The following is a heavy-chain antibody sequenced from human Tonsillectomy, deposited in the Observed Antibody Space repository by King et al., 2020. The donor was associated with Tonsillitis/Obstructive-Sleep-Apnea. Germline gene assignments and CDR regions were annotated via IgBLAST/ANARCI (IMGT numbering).Heavy chain of an antibody. D-gene: IGHD3-22*01. CDR1: GFTFSSYW. CDR3: ARDAYDSSGYYYVSYGYYYYYMDV. V-gene: IGHV3-7*01. Sequence: VQLVESGGGLVQPGGSLRLSCAASGFTFSSYWMRWVRQAPGKGLEWVANIKQDGSEKYYVDSVKGRFTISRDNAKNSLYLQMNSLRAEDTAVYYCARDAYDSSGYYYVSYGYYYYYMDVWGKGTTVTVSS. CDR2: IKQDGSEK. J-gene: IGHJ6*03.